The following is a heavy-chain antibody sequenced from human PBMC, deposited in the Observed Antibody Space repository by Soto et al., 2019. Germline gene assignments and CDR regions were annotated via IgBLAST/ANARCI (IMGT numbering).Heavy chain of an antibody. D-gene: IGHD1-26*01. CDR3: AKGVIVGGTYSYYYYGLDV. Sequence: GGSLRLSCEASGFTFSSFPMSWARQAPGKGLEWVSAISGDGDRTDYADSVKGRFTVSRDNSKNTLYLQMNSLTAEDTAVYHCAKGVIVGGTYSYYYYGLDVWGQGTTVTVS. J-gene: IGHJ6*02. V-gene: IGHV3-23*01. CDR1: GFTFSSFP. CDR2: ISGDGDRT.